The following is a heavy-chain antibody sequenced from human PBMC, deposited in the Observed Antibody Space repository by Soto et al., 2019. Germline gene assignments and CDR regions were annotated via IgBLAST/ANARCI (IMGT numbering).Heavy chain of an antibody. Sequence: SETMSLTCTVSAGSISSSSYYWGWIRQPPGKGLEWIGSIYYSGSTYYNPSLKSRVTISVDTSKNQFSLKLSSVTAADTAVYYCAKAQRRGYSYGFLFDYWGQGTLVTVSS. D-gene: IGHD5-18*01. CDR1: AGSISSSSYY. V-gene: IGHV4-39*01. J-gene: IGHJ4*02. CDR3: AKAQRRGYSYGFLFDY. CDR2: IYYSGST.